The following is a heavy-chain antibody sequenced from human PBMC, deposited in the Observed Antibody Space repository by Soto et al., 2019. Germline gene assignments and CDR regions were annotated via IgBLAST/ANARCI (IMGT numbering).Heavy chain of an antibody. CDR2: IYYSGST. J-gene: IGHJ4*02. D-gene: IGHD3-22*01. V-gene: IGHV4-59*01. CDR1: GGSISSYY. Sequence: SETLSLTCTVSGGSISSYYWSWIRQPPGKGLEWIGYIYYSGSTNYNPSLKSRVTISVDTSKNQFSLKLSSVTAADTAVYYCARSQYYYDSSGYYARPLYYFDYWGQGTLVTVSS. CDR3: ARSQYYYDSSGYYARPLYYFDY.